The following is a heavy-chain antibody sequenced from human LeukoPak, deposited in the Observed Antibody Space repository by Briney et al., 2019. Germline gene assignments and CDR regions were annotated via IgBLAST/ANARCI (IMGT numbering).Heavy chain of an antibody. CDR2: INHSGST. D-gene: IGHD3-3*01. Sequence: PSETLSLTCTVSGGSISSYYWSWIRQPPGKGLEWIGEINHSGSTNYNPSLKSRVTISVDTSKNQFSMKMSSVTAADTAVYYCARRVYWSYYYYYMDVWGKGTTVTISS. CDR3: ARRVYWSYYYYYMDV. J-gene: IGHJ6*03. CDR1: GGSISSYY. V-gene: IGHV4-34*01.